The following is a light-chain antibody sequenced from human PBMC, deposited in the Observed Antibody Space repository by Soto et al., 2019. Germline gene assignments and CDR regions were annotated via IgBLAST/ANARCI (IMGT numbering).Light chain of an antibody. CDR2: GNS. CDR1: SSNIGAGYD. CDR3: QSYDSSLNAL. J-gene: IGLJ2*01. Sequence: QSVLTQPPSVSGAPGQRVTISCTGSSSNIGAGYDVHWYQQLPGTAPKLLIYGNSNRPSGVPDRLSGSKSGTSASLAITGLQAEDEADYYCQSYDSSLNALFGGGTKVTVL. V-gene: IGLV1-40*01.